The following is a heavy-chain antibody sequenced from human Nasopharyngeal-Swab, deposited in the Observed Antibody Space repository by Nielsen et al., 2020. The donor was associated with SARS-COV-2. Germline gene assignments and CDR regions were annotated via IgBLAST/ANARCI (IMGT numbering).Heavy chain of an antibody. D-gene: IGHD3-22*01. CDR3: ARDSTYYYDSSGSDGAFDI. CDR2: IIPIFGTA. Sequence: WGRQATGQGLEWMGGIIPIFGTANYAQKYQGRVTITADKSTSTAYMELSSLRSEDTAVYYCARDSTYYYDSSGSDGAFDIWGQGTMVTVSS. J-gene: IGHJ3*02. V-gene: IGHV1-69*06.